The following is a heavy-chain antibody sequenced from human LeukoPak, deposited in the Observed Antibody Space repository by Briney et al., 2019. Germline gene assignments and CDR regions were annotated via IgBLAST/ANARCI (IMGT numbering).Heavy chain of an antibody. V-gene: IGHV4-59*01. Sequence: SETLSLTCTVSGGSISRYYWSWIRQPPGKGLEWIGYIYYSGSTNYNPSLKSRVTMSVDTSKNQFSLKLSSVTAADTAVYYCARGNGSGYYYDYWGQGTLVTVSS. D-gene: IGHD3-22*01. J-gene: IGHJ4*02. CDR2: IYYSGST. CDR1: GGSISRYY. CDR3: ARGNGSGYYYDY.